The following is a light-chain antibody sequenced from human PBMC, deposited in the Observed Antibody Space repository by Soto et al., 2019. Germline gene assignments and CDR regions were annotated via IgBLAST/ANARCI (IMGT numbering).Light chain of an antibody. Sequence: DIVLTQSPATLSLALVERATLSSMASQSVGRYLAWYQQRPGQAPSLLIYDASNRATGVPARFSGGGSGTDFTLTISSLEPEDFAVYYCQQRSNWPITFGQGTRLEI. CDR2: DAS. CDR1: QSVGRY. CDR3: QQRSNWPIT. V-gene: IGKV3-11*01. J-gene: IGKJ5*01.